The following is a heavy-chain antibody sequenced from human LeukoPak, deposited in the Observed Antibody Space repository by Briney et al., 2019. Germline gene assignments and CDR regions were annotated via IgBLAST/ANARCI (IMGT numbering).Heavy chain of an antibody. CDR1: GFTFDDYA. CDR2: ISWDGGST. Sequence: GGSLRLSCAASGFTFDDYAMHWVRQAPGKGLEWVSLISWDGGSTYYADSVKGRFTISRDNSKNSLYLQMNSLRAEDTAVYYCARNRDMDRGVPDYWGQGTLVTVSS. CDR3: ARNRDMDRGVPDY. J-gene: IGHJ4*02. D-gene: IGHD3-10*01. V-gene: IGHV3-43D*03.